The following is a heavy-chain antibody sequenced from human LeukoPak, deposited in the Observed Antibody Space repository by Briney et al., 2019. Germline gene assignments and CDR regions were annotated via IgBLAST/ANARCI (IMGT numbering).Heavy chain of an antibody. CDR3: ARDLSIFAASFDY. D-gene: IGHD3-3*01. CDR1: GFTFSSYA. V-gene: IGHV3-23*01. J-gene: IGHJ4*02. Sequence: GGSLRLSCAASGFTFSSYAMSWVRQAPGKGLEWVSAISGSGGNTYYADSVKGRFTISRDKTKNSLYLQMNSLRAEDTAVYYCARDLSIFAASFDYWGQGTLVTVSS. CDR2: ISGSGGNT.